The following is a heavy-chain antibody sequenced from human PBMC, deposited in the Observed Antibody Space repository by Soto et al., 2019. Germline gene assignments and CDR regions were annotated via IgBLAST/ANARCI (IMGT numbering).Heavy chain of an antibody. V-gene: IGHV4-59*01. CDR1: GGSISSYY. CDR2: IHYSGST. J-gene: IGHJ6*02. Sequence: PSETLSLTCTVSGGSISSYYWSWIRQPPGKGLEWIGYIHYSGSTNYNPSLKSRVTISVDTSKNQFSLKLSSVTAADTAVYYCAREVRERYYDFWSGYYPPLYGMDVWGQGTTVTVSS. D-gene: IGHD3-3*01. CDR3: AREVRERYYDFWSGYYPPLYGMDV.